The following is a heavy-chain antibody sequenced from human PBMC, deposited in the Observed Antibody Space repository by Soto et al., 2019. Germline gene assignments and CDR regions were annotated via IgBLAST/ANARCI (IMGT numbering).Heavy chain of an antibody. D-gene: IGHD1-26*01. CDR3: ARHLRSGNYNYYFDD. CDR2: IYYSGST. V-gene: IGHV4-59*08. J-gene: IGHJ4*02. Sequence: SETLSLTCTVSGGSISSYYWSWIRQPPGKGLEWIGYIYYSGSTDCNPSLKSRVTISVDTSKNQFSLKLSSVTAADTAVYYCARHLRSGNYNYYFDDWGQGTLVTVSS. CDR1: GGSISSYY.